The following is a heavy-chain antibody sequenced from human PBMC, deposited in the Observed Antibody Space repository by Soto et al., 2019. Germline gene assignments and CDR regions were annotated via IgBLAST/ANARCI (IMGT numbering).Heavy chain of an antibody. V-gene: IGHV3-9*01. CDR3: ARDIHDILTGYGGFDL. CDR1: GFRFADFA. J-gene: IGHJ3*01. CDR2: ISWHSGII. D-gene: IGHD3-9*01. Sequence: EVQLVESGGGLAQPGRYLRLSCVASGFRFADFAMHWVRQAPGKGLEWVSGISWHSGIIGYADSVKGRFTISRDNAKNTLYLEMDTPRADDTAFYYCARDIHDILTGYGGFDLWGQGTMVSVSS.